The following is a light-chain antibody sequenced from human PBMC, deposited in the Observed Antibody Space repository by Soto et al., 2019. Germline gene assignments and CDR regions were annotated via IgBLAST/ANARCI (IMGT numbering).Light chain of an antibody. Sequence: QSALTQPASVSGSPGQSITISCTGTSSDVGSYDLVSWYQQRPGEAPKVMIYEANRRPSGVSNRFSGSKSGNTASLTTSGLQAEDEADYFCCSYDGSYTYVIFGGGTKVT. CDR1: SSDVGSYDL. CDR2: EAN. V-gene: IGLV2-23*01. CDR3: CSYDGSYTYVI. J-gene: IGLJ2*01.